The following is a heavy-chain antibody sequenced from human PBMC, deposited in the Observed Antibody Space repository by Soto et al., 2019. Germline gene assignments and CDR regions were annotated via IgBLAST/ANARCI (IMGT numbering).Heavy chain of an antibody. CDR3: ARNGGNSSYYYGMDV. D-gene: IGHD4-4*01. Sequence: RGESLKISCKGSGYSFTSYWIGWVRQMPGKGLEWMGIIYPGDSDTRYSPSFQGQVTISADKSISTAYLQWSSLKASDTAMYYCARNGGNSSYYYGMDVWGQGTTVTVSS. J-gene: IGHJ6*02. CDR1: GYSFTSYW. V-gene: IGHV5-51*01. CDR2: IYPGDSDT.